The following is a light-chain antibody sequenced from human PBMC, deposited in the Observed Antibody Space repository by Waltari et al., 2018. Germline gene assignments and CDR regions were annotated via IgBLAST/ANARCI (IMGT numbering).Light chain of an antibody. CDR1: QSISNY. CDR2: DAS. Sequence: DIQMTQSPSSLSASVGDRVTITCRANQSISNYLNWYQQKPGKAPKLLICDASILQSGVPSRVSGSGYGTDFTLTISSLQNEDYATFYCQQRYSSPRTFGQGTKVEIK. J-gene: IGKJ1*01. V-gene: IGKV1-39*01. CDR3: QQRYSSPRT.